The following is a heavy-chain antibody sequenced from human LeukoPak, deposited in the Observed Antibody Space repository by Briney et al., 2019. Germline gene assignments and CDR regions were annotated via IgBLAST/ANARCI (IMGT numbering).Heavy chain of an antibody. CDR3: AKGRVRGVTYLFDY. J-gene: IGHJ4*02. CDR2: ISGAGGST. D-gene: IGHD3-10*01. CDR1: GFTFDDYA. Sequence: RGALKLPWAASGFTFDDYAMHWVRQAPGKGLEWVSHISGAGGSTYYADSVKGRFTISRDNSENSLYLQMSSLRPEDTALYYCAKGRVRGVTYLFDYWGQGTLVTVSS. V-gene: IGHV3-43*02.